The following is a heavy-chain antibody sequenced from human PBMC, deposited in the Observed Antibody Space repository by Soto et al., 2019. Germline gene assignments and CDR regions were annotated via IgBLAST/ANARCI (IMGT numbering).Heavy chain of an antibody. Sequence: QVQLVESGGGVVQPGKSLRLSCAASGFTFSTYGMHWVRQAPGKGLEWVALISYDESHKYYSHSVNGRFTISRDNSKNTVYLQMNSLKPEDTAVYYCAKARPGGFVVVVAATPDFWGQGTLVTVSP. J-gene: IGHJ4*02. CDR1: GFTFSTYG. CDR2: ISYDESHK. CDR3: AKARPGGFVVVVAATPDF. D-gene: IGHD2-15*01. V-gene: IGHV3-30*18.